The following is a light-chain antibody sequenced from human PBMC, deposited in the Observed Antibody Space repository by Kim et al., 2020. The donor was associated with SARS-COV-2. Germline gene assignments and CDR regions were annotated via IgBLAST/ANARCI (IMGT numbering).Light chain of an antibody. Sequence: QSALTQPASVSGSPGQSITISCTGTSSDVGGYNYVSWYQQHPGKAPKLMIYDVSNRPSGVSNRFSGSKSGNTASLTISGLQAEDEADYYCSSYTSSRPRVFRGGTQLTVL. J-gene: IGLJ3*02. CDR3: SSYTSSRPRV. CDR2: DVS. V-gene: IGLV2-14*03. CDR1: SSDVGGYNY.